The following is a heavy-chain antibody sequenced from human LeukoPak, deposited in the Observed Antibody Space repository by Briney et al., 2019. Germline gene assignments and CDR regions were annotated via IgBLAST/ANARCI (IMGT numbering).Heavy chain of an antibody. CDR2: ISAYNGNA. V-gene: IGHV1-18*01. D-gene: IGHD1-20*01. J-gene: IGHJ5*02. CDR1: GYTFSRYG. CDR3: ARTVDSYNWRENWFDP. Sequence: ASVKVSCKASGYTFSRYGISWVRQAPGHGLEWMGWISAYNGNAKYAQTLQGRVTMTTDTSTSTAYMELRSPRSDDTAVYYCARTVDSYNWRENWFDPWGQGTLVTVSS.